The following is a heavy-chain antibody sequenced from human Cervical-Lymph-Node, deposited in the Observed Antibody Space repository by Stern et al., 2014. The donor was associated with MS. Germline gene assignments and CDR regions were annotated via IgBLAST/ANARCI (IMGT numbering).Heavy chain of an antibody. CDR2: IIPIFGTA. D-gene: IGHD2-15*01. CDR1: GGTFSSYA. J-gene: IGHJ6*02. Sequence: VQLLESGAEVKKPGSSVKVSCKASGGTFSSYAISWVRQAPGQGLEWMGGIIPIFGTANYAQKFQGRVTITADESTSTAYMELSSLRSEDTAVYYCGVVVVAAKYYYGMDVWGQGTTVTVSS. CDR3: GVVVVAAKYYYGMDV. V-gene: IGHV1-69*01.